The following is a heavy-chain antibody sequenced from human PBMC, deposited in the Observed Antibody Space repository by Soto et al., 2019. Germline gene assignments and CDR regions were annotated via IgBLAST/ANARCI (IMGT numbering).Heavy chain of an antibody. CDR1: GGSISSSSYY. Sequence: QLQLQESGPGLVKPSETLSLTCTVSGGSISSSSYYWGRIRQPPGKGLEWIGSIYYSGSTYYNPSRKSRVTNTVDSSRNQFSLQLSLLGATDTAVYYCARHAVMAAAGTGWFDPWGQGTLVTVS. V-gene: IGHV4-39*01. CDR2: IYYSGST. CDR3: ARHAVMAAAGTGWFDP. D-gene: IGHD6-13*01. J-gene: IGHJ5*02.